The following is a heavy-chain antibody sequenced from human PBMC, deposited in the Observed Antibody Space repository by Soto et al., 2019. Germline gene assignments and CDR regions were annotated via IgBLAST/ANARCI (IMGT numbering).Heavy chain of an antibody. V-gene: IGHV1-69*15. D-gene: IGHD2-21*02. CDR2: ILPIFGTA. Sequence: QVQLVQSGAEVKKPGSSVKVSCKASGGTFSTSSINWVRQAPEQGPEWMGNILPIFGTADYAHKFQGRVTITANESTKTVYMELRSLLSADTAVYYCARGHECGGNSDAFDVWGQGTVVTVSS. J-gene: IGHJ3*01. CDR3: ARGHECGGNSDAFDV. CDR1: GGTFSTSS.